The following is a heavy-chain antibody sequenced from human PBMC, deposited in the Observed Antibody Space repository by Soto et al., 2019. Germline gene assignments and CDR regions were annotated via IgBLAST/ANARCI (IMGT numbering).Heavy chain of an antibody. V-gene: IGHV3-30-3*01. CDR1: GFTSSSYA. D-gene: IGHD3-10*01. Sequence: WVSLRLSCAASGFTSSSYAMHWARQAPGRVLGWVAFISDDGSNTVYLDSVQGRFTISRDNSKTPLYLQMNSLRAEDTAVYYCARRGHYSGSGSSLGYWGKGAL. J-gene: IGHJ4*02. CDR2: ISDDGSNT. CDR3: ARRGHYSGSGSSLGY.